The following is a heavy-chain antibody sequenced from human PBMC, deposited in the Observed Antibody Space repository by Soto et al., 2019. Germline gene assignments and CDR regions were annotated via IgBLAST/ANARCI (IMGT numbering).Heavy chain of an antibody. V-gene: IGHV3-30*18. CDR2: ISYDGSNK. Sequence: GGSLRLSCAASGFTFRSYGMHWVRQAPGKGLEWVTIISYDGSNKYYADSVKGRFTISRDNSKNTLYLQMNSLRAEDTAEYYCAKEKSPLDYGDASIDYWGQGTLVTVSS. CDR3: AKEKSPLDYGDASIDY. J-gene: IGHJ4*02. D-gene: IGHD4-17*01. CDR1: GFTFRSYG.